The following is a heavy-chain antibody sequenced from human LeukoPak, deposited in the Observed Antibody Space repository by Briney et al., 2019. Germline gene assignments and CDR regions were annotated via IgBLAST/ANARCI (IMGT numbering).Heavy chain of an antibody. J-gene: IGHJ4*02. CDR1: GFTFDDYA. CDR2: ISGDGGST. D-gene: IGHD2-15*01. V-gene: IGHV3-43*02. Sequence: GGSLRLSCAASGFTFDDYAMHWVRQAPGKGLEWVSLISGDGGSTYYADSVKGRFTISRDNSKNSLYLQMNSLRTEDTALYYCAKDISTYCSGGSCDLYYFDYWGQGTQVTVSS. CDR3: AKDISTYCSGGSCDLYYFDY.